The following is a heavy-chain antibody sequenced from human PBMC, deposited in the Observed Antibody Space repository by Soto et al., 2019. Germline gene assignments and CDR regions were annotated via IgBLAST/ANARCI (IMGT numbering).Heavy chain of an antibody. J-gene: IGHJ5*02. D-gene: IGHD2-15*01. CDR3: ARGPNVVTPRFDP. Sequence: ASVKVSCKASGYTFTSYAMHWVRQAPGQRLEWMGWINAGNGNTKYSQKFQGRVTITRDTSASTAYMELSSLRSEDTAVYYCARGPNVVTPRFDPWGQGTLVTVYS. V-gene: IGHV1-3*01. CDR2: INAGNGNT. CDR1: GYTFTSYA.